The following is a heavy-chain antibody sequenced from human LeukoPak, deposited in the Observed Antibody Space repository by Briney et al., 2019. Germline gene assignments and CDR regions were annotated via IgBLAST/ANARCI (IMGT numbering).Heavy chain of an antibody. CDR1: VFTFSDYY. D-gene: IGHD3-22*01. Sequence: KPGRSLRLSCAASVFTFSDYYMSWIRQAPGKGLEWVTYISGSSSYTNYADSVKGRFTISRDNAKNSLYLQMNSLRAEDTAVYYCARHGLYDSSDYWTFQHWGQGTLVTVSP. V-gene: IGHV3-11*06. CDR3: ARHGLYDSSDYWTFQH. J-gene: IGHJ1*01. CDR2: ISGSSSYT.